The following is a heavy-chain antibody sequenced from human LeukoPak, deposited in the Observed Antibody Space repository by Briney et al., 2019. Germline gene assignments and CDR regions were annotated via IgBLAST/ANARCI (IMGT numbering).Heavy chain of an antibody. CDR2: IKQDGSEK. D-gene: IGHD2-2*01. CDR3: ARDLKYCSSTSCYPPSDDYFDY. CDR1: GFTFSSYW. J-gene: IGHJ4*02. V-gene: IGHV3-7*01. Sequence: GGSLRLSCAASGFTFSSYWMSWVRQAPGKGLEWVANIKQDGSEKYYVDSVKGRFTISRDNAKNSLYMQMNSLRAEDTAVYYCARDLKYCSSTSCYPPSDDYFDYWGQGTLVTVSS.